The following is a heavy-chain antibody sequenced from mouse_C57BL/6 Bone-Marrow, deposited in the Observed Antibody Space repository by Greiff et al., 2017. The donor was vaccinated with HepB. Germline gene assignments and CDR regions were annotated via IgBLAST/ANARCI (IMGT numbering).Heavy chain of an antibody. CDR3: ASPSNYVYARDY. CDR1: GFTFTDYY. D-gene: IGHD2-5*01. CDR2: IRNKANGYTT. V-gene: IGHV7-3*01. J-gene: IGHJ4*01. Sequence: EVQVVESGGGLVQPGGSLSLSCAASGFTFTDYYMSWVRQPPGKALEWLGFIRNKANGYTTEYSASVKGRFTISRDKSQSILYLQMNALRAEDSATYYGASPSNYVYARDYWGQGTSVTVSS.